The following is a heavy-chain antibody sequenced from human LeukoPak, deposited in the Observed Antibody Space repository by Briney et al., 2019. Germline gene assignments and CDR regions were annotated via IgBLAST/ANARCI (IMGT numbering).Heavy chain of an antibody. J-gene: IGHJ4*02. CDR2: ISSSSSYI. CDR3: AGWLASPVLLGNELDY. V-gene: IGHV3-21*01. Sequence: GGSLRLSCAASGFTFSSYSMNWVRQAPGKGLEWVSSISSSSSYIYYADSVKGRFTISRDNAKNSLYLQMNSLRAEDTAVYYCAGWLASPVLLGNELDYWGQGTLVTVSS. D-gene: IGHD6-19*01. CDR1: GFTFSSYS.